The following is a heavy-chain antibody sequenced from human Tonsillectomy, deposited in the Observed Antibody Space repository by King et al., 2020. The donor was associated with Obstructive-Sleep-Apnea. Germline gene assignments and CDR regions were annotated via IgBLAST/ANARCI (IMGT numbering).Heavy chain of an antibody. D-gene: IGHD3-16*01. V-gene: IGHV3-48*04. CDR1: RFSFSQYS. Sequence: VQLVESGGGLVQPGGSLRLSCAASRFSFSQYSLNWVRQAPGKGLEWISYIAPWSDTYYSDSVKGRFTISRDNATNSVYLHMNDLRAEDTAVYYCARDSSWVFDFWGQGTLVTVSS. J-gene: IGHJ4*02. CDR3: ARDSSWVFDF. CDR2: IAPWSDT.